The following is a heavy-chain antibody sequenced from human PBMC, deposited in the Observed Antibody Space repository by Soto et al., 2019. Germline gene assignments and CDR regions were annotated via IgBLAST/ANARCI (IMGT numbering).Heavy chain of an antibody. CDR2: ISYDGNEK. D-gene: IGHD6-13*01. J-gene: IGHJ6*02. CDR3: AKDQRKQLVQGGLSYYYYYGMDV. V-gene: IGHV3-30*18. CDR1: GFTFNNYG. Sequence: QVQLVESGGGVVQPGRSLRLSCAASGFTFNNYGMHWVRQAPGKGLEWVTVISYDGNEKYSADSVKGRFTMSRDNSNNTVYLQMDSLRPEDTAVYYCAKDQRKQLVQGGLSYYYYYGMDVWGQGTTVTVSS.